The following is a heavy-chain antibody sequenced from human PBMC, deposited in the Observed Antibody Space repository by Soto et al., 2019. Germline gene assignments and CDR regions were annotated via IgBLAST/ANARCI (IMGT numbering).Heavy chain of an antibody. CDR1: GFTFSGSA. CDR2: IRSKANSYAT. CDR3: TRFRLGAYCGGDCYSAAFDI. J-gene: IGHJ3*02. V-gene: IGHV3-73*02. Sequence: EVQLVESGGGLVQPGGSLKLSCAASGFTFSGSAMHWVRQASGKGLEWVGRIRSKANSYATAYAASVKGRFTISRDDSKNTAYLQMNSLKNEDTAVYYCTRFRLGAYCGGDCYSAAFDIWGQGTMVTVSS. D-gene: IGHD2-21*02.